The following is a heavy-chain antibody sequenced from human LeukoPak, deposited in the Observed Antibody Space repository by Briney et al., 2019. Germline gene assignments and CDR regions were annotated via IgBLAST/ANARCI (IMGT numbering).Heavy chain of an antibody. CDR3: ANFKMMGSAR. D-gene: IGHD3-10*01. V-gene: IGHV3-23*01. CDR2: ISGSGGST. Sequence: GGALMLSCAAPGFTFSSYAMSWVRQAPGKGLEWVSAISGSGGSTYYADSVKGRFTISRDNSKNTLYLQMNSLRAEDTAVYYCANFKMMGSARWGQGTLVTVSS. J-gene: IGHJ4*02. CDR1: GFTFSSYA.